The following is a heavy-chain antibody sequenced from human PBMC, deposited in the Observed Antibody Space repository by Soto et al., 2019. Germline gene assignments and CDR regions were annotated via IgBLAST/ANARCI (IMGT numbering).Heavy chain of an antibody. Sequence: QAQLQDSGPGLVKPSQTLSLTCTFSGGSISSGGYYWSWIRQHPGKGLEWIGYIYYCGSTYYNPSLKRRVIISVDTFKKQFSLKLSSVTAADTAVYYCAGTYYYDSSESGYFQHWGQGTLVTVS. J-gene: IGHJ1*01. V-gene: IGHV4-31*03. D-gene: IGHD3-22*01. CDR3: AGTYYYDSSESGYFQH. CDR1: GGSISSGGYY. CDR2: IYYCGST.